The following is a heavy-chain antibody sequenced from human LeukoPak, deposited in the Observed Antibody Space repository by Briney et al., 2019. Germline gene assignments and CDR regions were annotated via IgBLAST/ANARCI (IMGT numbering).Heavy chain of an antibody. CDR2: VSGRGGDT. CDR3: ARVYLERLTAGYFDH. CDR1: GFTYSNYA. Sequence: GGFLRLSCAASGFTYSNYAMSWVRQAPGKGLEWVSGVSGRGGDTYYSASVKGRFTISRDNSKNTLYLQMNSLRDEDSAAYYCARVYLERLTAGYFDHWGQGTWVTVSP. V-gene: IGHV3-23*01. J-gene: IGHJ4*02. D-gene: IGHD2-8*01.